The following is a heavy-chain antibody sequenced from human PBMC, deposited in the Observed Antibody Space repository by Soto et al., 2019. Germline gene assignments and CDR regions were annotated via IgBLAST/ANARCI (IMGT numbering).Heavy chain of an antibody. J-gene: IGHJ4*01. D-gene: IGHD2-8*02. CDR1: GFTFSHFA. V-gene: IGHV3-30-3*01. Sequence: PGGSLRLSCAASGFTFSHFAMHWVRQAPGKGLEWISVISFNATNGFFADSVKGRFSISRDNSANRLYLQMTNLRPEDTAIYYCARDRGRGYCTGGLCYLGLDHWGHGNPVTVSS. CDR3: ARDRGRGYCTGGLCYLGLDH. CDR2: ISFNATNG.